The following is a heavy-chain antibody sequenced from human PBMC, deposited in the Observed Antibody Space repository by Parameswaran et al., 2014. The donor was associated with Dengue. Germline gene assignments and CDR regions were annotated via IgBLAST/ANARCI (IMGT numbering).Heavy chain of an antibody. V-gene: IGHV1-18*01. CDR3: ARDSRDYYDYVWGSYAHFDY. J-gene: IGHJ4*02. Sequence: WVRQAPGQGLEWMGWISAYNGNTNYAQKLQGRVTMTTDTSTSTAYMELRSLRSDDTAVYYCARDSRDYYDYVWGSYAHFDYWGQGTLVTVSS. CDR2: ISAYNGNT. D-gene: IGHD3-16*01.